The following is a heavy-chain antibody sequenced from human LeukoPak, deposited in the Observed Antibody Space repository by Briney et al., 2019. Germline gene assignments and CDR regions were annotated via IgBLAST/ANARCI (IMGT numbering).Heavy chain of an antibody. V-gene: IGHV4-59*01. CDR3: ARDSSSGYYSGPMDV. D-gene: IGHD3-22*01. J-gene: IGHJ6*04. CDR1: GGSISSYY. CDR2: IYYSGST. Sequence: PSETLSLTCTFSGGSISSYYWSWIRQPPGKGLEWIEYIYYSGSTNYNPSLKSRVTISVDTSKNQFSLKLSSVTAADTAVYYCARDSSSGYYSGPMDVWGKGTTVTVSS.